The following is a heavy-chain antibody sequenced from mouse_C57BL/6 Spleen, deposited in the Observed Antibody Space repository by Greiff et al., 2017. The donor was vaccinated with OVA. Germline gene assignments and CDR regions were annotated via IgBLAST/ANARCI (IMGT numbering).Heavy chain of an antibody. D-gene: IGHD2-2*01. J-gene: IGHJ4*01. Sequence: EVQLQQSGPELVKPGASVKMSCKASGYTFTDYNMHWVKQSHGKSLEWIGYINPNNGGTSYNQKFKGKATLTVNKSSSTAYMELRSLTSEDSAVYYCAREGGMVTTDGDYYAMDYWGQGTSVTVSS. CDR1: GYTFTDYN. CDR2: INPNNGGT. CDR3: AREGGMVTTDGDYYAMDY. V-gene: IGHV1-22*01.